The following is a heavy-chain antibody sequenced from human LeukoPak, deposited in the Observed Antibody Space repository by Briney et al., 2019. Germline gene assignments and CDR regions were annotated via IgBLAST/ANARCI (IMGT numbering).Heavy chain of an antibody. V-gene: IGHV4-59*01. CDR3: ARAQYDDLSTGYTGGFYYMDV. CDR1: GGSIGSSY. J-gene: IGHJ6*03. Sequence: SETLSLTCTVSGGSIGSSYWSWIRQPPGKGLEWIGYISNSGSTTYSPSLKSRLTISVHMSKNQFSLVLHSVTTADTAVYYCARAQYDDLSTGYTGGFYYMDVWGKGTTVSVSS. D-gene: IGHD3-3*01. CDR2: ISNSGST.